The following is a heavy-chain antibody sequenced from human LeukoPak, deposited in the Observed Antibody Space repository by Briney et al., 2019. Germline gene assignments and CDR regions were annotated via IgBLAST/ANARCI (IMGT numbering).Heavy chain of an antibody. Sequence: ASEKVSCKASGYTFTSYDINWVRQAAGQGLEWMGWMNPNSGGTNYAQKFQGRVTMTRDTSISTAYMELSRLRSDDTAVYYCARGPLGTSYYYYYMDVWGKGTTVTVSS. CDR2: MNPNSGGT. CDR1: GYTFTSYD. J-gene: IGHJ6*03. D-gene: IGHD1-14*01. V-gene: IGHV1-2*02. CDR3: ARGPLGTSYYYYYMDV.